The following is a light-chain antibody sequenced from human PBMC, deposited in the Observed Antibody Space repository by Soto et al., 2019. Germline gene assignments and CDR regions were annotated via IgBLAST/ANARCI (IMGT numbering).Light chain of an antibody. J-gene: IGKJ4*01. CDR2: GVS. V-gene: IGKV3-20*01. CDR3: QQYGSSPLT. Sequence: IVLTQSPGTLSLSTVERATLSCTASQNVNSNFFAWYQHQAGQAPRLLMYGVSSRATGIPDRFSGSGTGTEFTLTISRLEPEDFAVYYCQQYGSSPLTFGGGTKVDI. CDR1: QNVNSNF.